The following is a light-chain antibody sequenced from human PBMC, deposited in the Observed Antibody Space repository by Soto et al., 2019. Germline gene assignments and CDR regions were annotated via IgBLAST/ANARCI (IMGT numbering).Light chain of an antibody. V-gene: IGLV2-11*01. Sequence: QSALTQPRSVSGSPGQSVTISCTGTSSDVGDYNYVSWYQQHPGKAPKLLIYAVNMRPSGVPDRFSGSKSGNTASLTTSGLQAEDEADYSCCSYAGSYTWVFGGGTKVTVL. CDR1: SSDVGDYNY. CDR3: CSYAGSYTWV. J-gene: IGLJ3*02. CDR2: AVN.